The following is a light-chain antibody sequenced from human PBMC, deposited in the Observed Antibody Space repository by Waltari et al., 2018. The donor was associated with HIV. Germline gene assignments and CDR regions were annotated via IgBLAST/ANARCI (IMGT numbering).Light chain of an antibody. J-gene: IGLJ2*01. V-gene: IGLV3-25*03. Sequence: SYELTQPPSVSVSPGQTARIPCSGEPFTSQFAYWHQKKPGQAPAFVMYKDNERPSGIPRRFSGSTAGTTATLTISGVQAEDEADYYCHSAISSGTYVVFGGGTKLTVL. CDR1: PFTSQF. CDR3: HSAISSGTYVV. CDR2: KDN.